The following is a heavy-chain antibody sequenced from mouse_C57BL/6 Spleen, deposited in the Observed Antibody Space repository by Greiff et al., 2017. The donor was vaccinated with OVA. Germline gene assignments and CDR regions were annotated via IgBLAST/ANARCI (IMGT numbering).Heavy chain of an antibody. D-gene: IGHD2-5*01. J-gene: IGHJ4*01. Sequence: VKLKQSGPGLVQPSQSLSITCTVSGFSLTSYGVHWVRQSPGKGLEWLGVIWSGGSTDYYAAFISRLSISKDNSKSQVVFKMNSLQADDTARYYCARSTSNYGAMDYWGQGTSVTVSS. CDR2: IWSGGST. V-gene: IGHV2-2*01. CDR3: ARSTSNYGAMDY. CDR1: GFSLTSYG.